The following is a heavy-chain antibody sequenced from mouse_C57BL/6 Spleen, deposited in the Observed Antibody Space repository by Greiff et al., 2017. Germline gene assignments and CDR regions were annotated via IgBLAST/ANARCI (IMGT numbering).Heavy chain of an antibody. J-gene: IGHJ1*03. CDR3: ARGVPVYWYFEV. V-gene: IGHV5-17*01. Sequence: VMLVESGGGLVKPGGSLKLSCAASGFTFSDYGMHWVRQAPEKGLEWVAYISSGSSTIYYADTVKGRFTISRDNAKNTLFLQMTSLRSEDTAMYYCARGVPVYWYFEVWGTGTTVTVSS. CDR2: ISSGSSTI. CDR1: GFTFSDYG.